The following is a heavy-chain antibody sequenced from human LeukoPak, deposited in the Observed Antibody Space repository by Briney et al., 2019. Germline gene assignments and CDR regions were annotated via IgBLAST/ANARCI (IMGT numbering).Heavy chain of an antibody. V-gene: IGHV4-34*01. CDR3: ARITSWTPDY. D-gene: IGHD2-2*01. J-gene: IGHJ4*02. Sequence: SETLSLTCAVYGGSFSGYYWSWIRQPPGKGLEWIGEINHSGSTNYNPSLKSRVTISVDTSKNQFSLKLSSVTAADTAVYYCARITSWTPDYWGQGTLVTVSS. CDR2: INHSGST. CDR1: GGSFSGYY.